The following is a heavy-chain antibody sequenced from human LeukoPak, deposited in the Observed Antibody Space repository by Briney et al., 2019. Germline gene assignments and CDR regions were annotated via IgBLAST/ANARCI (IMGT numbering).Heavy chain of an antibody. Sequence: GGSLRLSCAASGFTFSNYGTHWVRQAPGRGLEGVAVISYDGSNKYYADSVKGRFTISRDSSKNTLFLPMNSLRAEDTAVYYCAKDLNVVVVAAIGYWGQGTLVTVSS. J-gene: IGHJ4*02. CDR1: GFTFSNYG. V-gene: IGHV3-30*18. CDR3: AKDLNVVVVAAIGY. D-gene: IGHD2-15*01. CDR2: ISYDGSNK.